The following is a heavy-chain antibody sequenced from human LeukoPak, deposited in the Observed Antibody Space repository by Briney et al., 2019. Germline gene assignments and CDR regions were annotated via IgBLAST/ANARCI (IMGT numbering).Heavy chain of an antibody. Sequence: PSETLSLTCTVSGGSISSYYWSWIRQPAGKGLEWIGRIYTSGSTNYNPSLKSRVTISVDTSKNQFSLKLSSVTAADTAVYYCWGYYGSGSYSGLDYWGQGTLVTVSS. CDR2: IYTSGST. CDR1: GGSISSYY. J-gene: IGHJ4*02. D-gene: IGHD3-10*01. CDR3: WGYYGSGSYSGLDY. V-gene: IGHV4-4*07.